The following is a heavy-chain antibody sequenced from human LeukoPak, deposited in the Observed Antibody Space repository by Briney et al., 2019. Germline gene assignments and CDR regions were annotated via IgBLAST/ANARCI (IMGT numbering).Heavy chain of an antibody. J-gene: IGHJ4*02. CDR1: GFTFSSYS. D-gene: IGHD2-15*01. Sequence: GGSLRLSCAASGFTFSSYSMNWVRQAPGKGLEWVSSISSSTYIYYEDSTKGRFTISRDNAKNSLYLQMNGLRAEDTALYYCAREASGGYWIDYWGQGTLVTVSS. V-gene: IGHV3-21*01. CDR2: ISSSTYI. CDR3: AREASGGYWIDY.